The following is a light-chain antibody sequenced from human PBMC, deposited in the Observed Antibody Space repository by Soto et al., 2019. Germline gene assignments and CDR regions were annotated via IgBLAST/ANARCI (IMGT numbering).Light chain of an antibody. CDR1: QSVTSSY. V-gene: IGKV3-20*01. CDR2: GAS. J-gene: IGKJ4*01. Sequence: IVLTQSPGTLSLSPGERATLSCRASQSVTSSYLAWYQQTPGQAPRLLIYGASSRATGIPDRFSGSGSGTDFTLTISRLEPEDFAVYYCQQYGTSLITFGGGTKVDI. CDR3: QQYGTSLIT.